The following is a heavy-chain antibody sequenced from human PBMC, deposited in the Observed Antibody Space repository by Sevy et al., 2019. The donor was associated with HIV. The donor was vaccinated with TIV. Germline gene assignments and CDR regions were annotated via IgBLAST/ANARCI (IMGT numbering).Heavy chain of an antibody. V-gene: IGHV4-4*07. CDR3: ARDGGITMVRGVISLRYYYYGMDV. D-gene: IGHD3-10*01. CDR1: GGSISSYY. CDR2: IYTSGST. Sequence: SETLSLTCTVSGGSISSYYWSWIRQPAGKGLEWIGRIYTSGSTNYNPSLKSRVTMSVDTSKNQFSLKLSSVTAADTAVYYCARDGGITMVRGVISLRYYYYGMDVWGQRTTVTVSS. J-gene: IGHJ6*02.